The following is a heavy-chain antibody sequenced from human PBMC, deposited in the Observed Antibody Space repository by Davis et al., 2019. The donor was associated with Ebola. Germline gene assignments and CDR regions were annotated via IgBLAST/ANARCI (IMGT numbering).Heavy chain of an antibody. CDR1: GFTFSSYA. CDR3: AVHYYDSSGYYYRES. J-gene: IGHJ4*02. Sequence: GESLKISCAASGFTFSSYAMHWVRQAPGKGLEWVAIISYDGSNKYYADPVKGRFTISRDHSKNTLYLQMNSMRAEDTAVYYCAVHYYDSSGYYYRESWGKGTLVTVSS. CDR2: ISYDGSNK. D-gene: IGHD3-22*01. V-gene: IGHV3-30*14.